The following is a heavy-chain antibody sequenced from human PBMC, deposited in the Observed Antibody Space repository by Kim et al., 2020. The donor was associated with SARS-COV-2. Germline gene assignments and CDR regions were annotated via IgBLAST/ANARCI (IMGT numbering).Heavy chain of an antibody. V-gene: IGHV3-7*01. J-gene: IGHJ3*02. CDR1: GFTFSSYW. D-gene: IGHD3-10*01. CDR2: IKQDGSEK. CDR3: ARDPVLLWFGELGGAFDI. Sequence: GGSLRLSCAASGFTFSSYWMSWVRQAPGKGLEWVANIKQDGSEKYYVDSVKGRFTISRDNAKNSLYLQMNSLRAEDTAVYYCARDPVLLWFGELGGAFDIWGQGTMVTVSS.